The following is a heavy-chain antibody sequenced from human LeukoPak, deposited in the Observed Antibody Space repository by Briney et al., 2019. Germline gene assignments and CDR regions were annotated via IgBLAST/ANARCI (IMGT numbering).Heavy chain of an antibody. Sequence: PGGSLRLSCAASGFTFSSYAMTWVRRAPGKGLEWVSGVTSGGSTYYADSVKGRFTISRDNSKNTLYLQMNSLRAEDTAVYFCAKWAAMTRFDYWGQGTLVTVSS. CDR3: AKWAAMTRFDY. CDR1: GFTFSSYA. CDR2: VTSGGST. D-gene: IGHD6-13*01. V-gene: IGHV3-23*01. J-gene: IGHJ4*02.